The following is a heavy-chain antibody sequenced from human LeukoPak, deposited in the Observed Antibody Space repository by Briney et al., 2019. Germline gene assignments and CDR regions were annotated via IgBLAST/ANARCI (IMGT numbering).Heavy chain of an antibody. V-gene: IGHV4-34*01. Sequence: PSETLSLTCAVYGGSFSGYYWSWLRQPPGKGLEWSGELNHSGSTNYNPSLKSRVTISVDTSKNQFSLKLSSVTAADTATYYCARSRSRPLLPPLPKSQYYSDFWGQGTLVTVSS. CDR3: ARSRSRPLLPPLPKSQYYSDF. D-gene: IGHD2-21*01. J-gene: IGHJ4*02. CDR1: GGSFSGYY. CDR2: LNHSGST.